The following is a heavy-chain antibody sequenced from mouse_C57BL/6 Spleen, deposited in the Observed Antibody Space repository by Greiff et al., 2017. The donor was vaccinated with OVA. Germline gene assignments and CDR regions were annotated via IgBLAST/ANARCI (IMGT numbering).Heavy chain of an antibody. CDR2: IYPGDGDT. J-gene: IGHJ4*01. CDR3: ARWGRDYYAMDY. Sequence: QVQLQQSGPELVKPGASVKISCKASGYAFSSSWMNWVKQRPGKGLEWIGRIYPGDGDTNYNGKFKGKATLTADTSSSTAYMQLSSLTSEDSAVYFCARWGRDYYAMDYWGQGTSVTVSS. CDR1: GYAFSSSW. V-gene: IGHV1-82*01.